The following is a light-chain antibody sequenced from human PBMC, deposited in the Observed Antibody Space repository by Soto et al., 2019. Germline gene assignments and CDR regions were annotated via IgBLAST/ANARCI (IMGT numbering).Light chain of an antibody. J-gene: IGKJ1*01. CDR1: QSVSSN. Sequence: EIVMTQSPATLSVSPGERATLSCRASQSVSSNLAWYQHKPGQAPRLLIYGASTRASGIPDRFSGSGSGTEFTLTCSRLQSEDFAAYYCQQYNNWPETFGQVTKVEIK. CDR3: QQYNNWPET. V-gene: IGKV3-15*01. CDR2: GAS.